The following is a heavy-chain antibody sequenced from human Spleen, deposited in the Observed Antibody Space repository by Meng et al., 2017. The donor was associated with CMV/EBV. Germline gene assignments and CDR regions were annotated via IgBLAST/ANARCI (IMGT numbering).Heavy chain of an antibody. Sequence: GGSLRLSCAASGFTFSSYWMSWVRQAPGKGLEWVSSISPSSSYIYYADSVKGRFTISRDNAKNSLHLQMDSLRAEDTALYYCARGPRDCSSTSCLNWFDPWGQGTPVTVSS. D-gene: IGHD2-2*01. CDR1: GFTFSSYW. CDR2: ISPSSSYI. J-gene: IGHJ5*02. CDR3: ARGPRDCSSTSCLNWFDP. V-gene: IGHV3-21*01.